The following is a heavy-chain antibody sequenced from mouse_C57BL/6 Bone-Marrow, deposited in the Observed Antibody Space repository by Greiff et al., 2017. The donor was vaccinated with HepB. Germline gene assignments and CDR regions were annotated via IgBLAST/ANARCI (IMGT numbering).Heavy chain of an antibody. J-gene: IGHJ2*01. V-gene: IGHV14-3*01. Sequence: EVKLMESVAELVRPGASVKLSCTASGFNIKNTYMHWVKQRPEQGLEWIGRIDPANGNTKYAPKFQGKATITADTSSNTAYLQLSSLTSEDTAIYYCAKGTTVVDPFDYWGQGTTLTVSS. D-gene: IGHD1-1*01. CDR1: GFNIKNTY. CDR3: AKGTTVVDPFDY. CDR2: IDPANGNT.